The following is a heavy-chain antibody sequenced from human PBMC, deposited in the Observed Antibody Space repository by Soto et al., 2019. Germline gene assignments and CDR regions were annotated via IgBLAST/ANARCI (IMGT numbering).Heavy chain of an antibody. D-gene: IGHD6-13*01. CDR3: AKDVDSSSCF. CDR2: ISYDGSNK. J-gene: IGHJ4*02. Sequence: QVQLVESGGGVVQPGRSLRLSCAASGFTFSSYGMHWVRQAPGKGLEWVAVISYDGSNKYYADSVQGRFTISRDNSKNTLYLQMNSLRAEDTAVYYCAKDVDSSSCFWGQGTLVTVSS. CDR1: GFTFSSYG. V-gene: IGHV3-30*18.